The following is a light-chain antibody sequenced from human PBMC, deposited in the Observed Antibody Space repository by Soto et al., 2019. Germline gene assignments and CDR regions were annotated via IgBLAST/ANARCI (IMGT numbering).Light chain of an antibody. CDR2: EVT. CDR3: GSYSSTDTPFV. Sequence: QSVLAQPSSVSGSPGQSITISCTGTSTDVGVYNYVSWYQHHSGKAPKLLIYEVTNRPSGISDRFSGSKSVNTASLTISGLQAEDESDYYCGSYSSTDTPFVFGTGTKFTV. CDR1: STDVGVYNY. V-gene: IGLV2-14*01. J-gene: IGLJ1*01.